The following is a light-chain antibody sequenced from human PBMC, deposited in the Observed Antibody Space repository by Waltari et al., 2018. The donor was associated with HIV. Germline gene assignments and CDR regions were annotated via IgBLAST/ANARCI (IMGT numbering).Light chain of an antibody. V-gene: IGKV3-20*01. Sequence: EIVLKQSPGTLSLSPGERGILSCRASQTVNSNYLAWYQQKPGQAPRLLIYGTFTRATGIPDRFSGSGSGTDFTLTISRLEPEDFAVYYCQQYGSSFGGGTKVEIK. CDR2: GTF. J-gene: IGKJ4*01. CDR3: QQYGSS. CDR1: QTVNSNY.